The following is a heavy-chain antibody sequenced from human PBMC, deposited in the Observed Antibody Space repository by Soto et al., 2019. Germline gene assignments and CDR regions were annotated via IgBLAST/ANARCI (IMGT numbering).Heavy chain of an antibody. V-gene: IGHV4-30-2*01. Sequence: SEILSLTCAVSGGSISSGGYSWSWIRQPPGKGLEWIGYTYHSGSTYYNPSLKSRVTISVDRSKNQFSLKLSSVTAADTAVYYCARAHYGDYGYGMDVWGQGTTVTVSS. D-gene: IGHD4-17*01. CDR1: GGSISSGGYS. J-gene: IGHJ6*02. CDR3: ARAHYGDYGYGMDV. CDR2: TYHSGST.